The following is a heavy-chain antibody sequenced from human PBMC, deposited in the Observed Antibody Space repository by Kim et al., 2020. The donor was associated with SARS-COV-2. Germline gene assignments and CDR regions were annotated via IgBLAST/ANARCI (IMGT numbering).Heavy chain of an antibody. CDR2: IYYSGST. CDR1: GGSISSYY. Sequence: SETLSLTCTVSGGSISSYYWSWIRQPPGKGLEWIGYIYYSGSTNYNPSLKSRVTISVDTSKNQFSLKLSSVTAADTAVYYCARLSWFYYYIDGWGKGTTV. J-gene: IGHJ6*03. D-gene: IGHD3-10*01. CDR3: ARLSWFYYYIDG. V-gene: IGHV4-59*08.